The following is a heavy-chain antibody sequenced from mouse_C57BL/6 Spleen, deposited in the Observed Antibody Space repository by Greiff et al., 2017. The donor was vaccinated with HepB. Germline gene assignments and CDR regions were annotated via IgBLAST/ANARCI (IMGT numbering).Heavy chain of an antibody. CDR1: GYTFTSYD. CDR3: ARHSTMITRAYYYAMDY. Sequence: VQLQQSGPELVKPGASVKLSCKASGYTFTSYDINWVKQRPGQGLEWIGWIYPRDGSTKYNEKFKGKATLTVDTSSSTAYMELHSLTSEDSAVYFCARHSTMITRAYYYAMDYWGQGTSVTVSS. D-gene: IGHD2-4*01. J-gene: IGHJ4*01. V-gene: IGHV1-85*01. CDR2: IYPRDGST.